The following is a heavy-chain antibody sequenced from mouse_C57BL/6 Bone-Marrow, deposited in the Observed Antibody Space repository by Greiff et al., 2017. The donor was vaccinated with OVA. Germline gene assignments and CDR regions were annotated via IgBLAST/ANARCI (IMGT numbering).Heavy chain of an antibody. CDR2: IYPGSGST. V-gene: IGHV1-55*01. J-gene: IGHJ3*01. CDR3: ARSYDGYPWFAY. D-gene: IGHD2-3*01. Sequence: QVQLQQPGAELVKPGASVKMSCKASGYTFTSYWITWVKQRPGQGLEWIGDIYPGSGSTNYNEKFKCKATLTVDTSSSTAYMQLSSLTSEDSAVYYCARSYDGYPWFAYWGQGTLVTVSA. CDR1: GYTFTSYW.